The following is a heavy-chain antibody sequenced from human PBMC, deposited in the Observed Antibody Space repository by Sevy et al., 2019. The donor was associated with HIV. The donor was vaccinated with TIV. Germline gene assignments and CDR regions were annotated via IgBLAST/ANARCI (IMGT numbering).Heavy chain of an antibody. CDR2: IKADGSET. V-gene: IGHV3-7*01. J-gene: IGHJ4*02. CDR1: GFTFSRDW. Sequence: GGSLRLSCAASGFTFSRDWMTWVRQAPGKGLEWVAKIKADGSETYSVDPVKGRFSISRDNANNELYLQMNSLRAEDTAVYYCARGANNLYNWGQGTLVTVSS. CDR3: ARGANNLYN. D-gene: IGHD3-10*01.